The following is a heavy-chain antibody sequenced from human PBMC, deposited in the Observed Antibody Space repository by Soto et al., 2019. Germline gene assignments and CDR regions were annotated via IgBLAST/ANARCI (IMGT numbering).Heavy chain of an antibody. CDR2: INPNSGGT. D-gene: IGHD2-15*01. J-gene: IGHJ5*02. V-gene: IGHV1-2*04. CDR1: GYTFTGYY. CDR3: ARGPNIVVVVAATPFWFDP. Sequence: ASVKVSCKASGYTFTGYYMHWVRQAPGQGLEWMGWINPNSGGTNYAQKFQGWVTMTRDTSISTAYMGLSRLRSDDTAVYYCARGPNIVVVVAATPFWFDPWGQGTLVTVSS.